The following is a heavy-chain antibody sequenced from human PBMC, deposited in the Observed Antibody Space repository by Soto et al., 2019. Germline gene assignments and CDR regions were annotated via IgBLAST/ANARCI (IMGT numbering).Heavy chain of an antibody. CDR3: ARIKKSGSPRDDAFDI. D-gene: IGHD3-22*01. Sequence: QVQLVQSGAEVKKPGSSVKVSCKASGATFSTYAITWVRQAPGQGLEWMGRIMTIFGTANYAQKLQGRVTFTADESTNTAYMELSSLRFEDTALYYCARIKKSGSPRDDAFDIWGQGTMVTVSS. J-gene: IGHJ3*02. CDR2: IMTIFGTA. V-gene: IGHV1-69*18. CDR1: GATFSTYA.